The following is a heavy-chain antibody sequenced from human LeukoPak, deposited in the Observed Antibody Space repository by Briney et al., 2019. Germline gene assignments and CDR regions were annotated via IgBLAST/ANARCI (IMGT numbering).Heavy chain of an antibody. J-gene: IGHJ4*02. CDR1: GYTFTGYY. V-gene: IGHV1-2*02. CDR2: INPNSGGT. Sequence: ASVKVSCKASGYTFTGYYMYWVRQAPGQGLEWMGWINPNSGGTNYAQKFQGRVTMTRDTSISTAYMELSRLRSDDTAVYYCARDEGSAYDSSGYPTFDYWGQGTLVTVSS. D-gene: IGHD3-22*01. CDR3: ARDEGSAYDSSGYPTFDY.